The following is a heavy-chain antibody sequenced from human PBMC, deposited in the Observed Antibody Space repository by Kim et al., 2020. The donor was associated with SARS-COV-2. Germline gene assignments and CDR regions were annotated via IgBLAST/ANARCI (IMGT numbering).Heavy chain of an antibody. CDR2: ISGSGGST. Sequence: GGSLRLSCAASGFTFSSYAMSWVRQAPGKGLEWVSAISGSGGSTYYADSVTGWFTISRDNSKNTLYLQMNSLRAEDTAVYYCAKEGGGIDIVATIGDDYWGQGTLVTVSS. D-gene: IGHD5-12*01. CDR3: AKEGGGIDIVATIGDDY. CDR1: GFTFSSYA. V-gene: IGHV3-23*01. J-gene: IGHJ4*02.